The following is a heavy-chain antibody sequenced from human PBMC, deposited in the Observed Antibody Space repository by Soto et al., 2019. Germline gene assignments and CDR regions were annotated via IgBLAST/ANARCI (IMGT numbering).Heavy chain of an antibody. Sequence: QITLKESGPTLVKPTQTLTLTCTFSGFSLSTTRVGVGWIRQPPGEALEWLALLYWDDDKLYSPSLKRRLTIPKDTSKNQVVLTLTNMDPVDTATYYCAHSKTSGRRYYFDYWGQGTLVTVSS. J-gene: IGHJ4*02. V-gene: IGHV2-5*02. CDR3: AHSKTSGRRYYFDY. CDR1: GFSLSTTRVG. CDR2: LYWDDDK.